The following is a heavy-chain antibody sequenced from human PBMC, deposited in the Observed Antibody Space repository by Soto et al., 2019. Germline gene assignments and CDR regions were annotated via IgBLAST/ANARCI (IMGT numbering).Heavy chain of an antibody. CDR3: ARNYRHYYDSSGPLDP. CDR1: GFTFSSYG. Sequence: GGSLRLSCAASGFTFSSYGMHWVRQAPGKGLEWVAVIWYDGSNKYYADSVKGRFTISRDNSKNTLYLQMNSLRAEDTAVYYCARNYRHYYDSSGPLDPWGQGTLVTVSS. J-gene: IGHJ5*02. V-gene: IGHV3-33*01. CDR2: IWYDGSNK. D-gene: IGHD3-22*01.